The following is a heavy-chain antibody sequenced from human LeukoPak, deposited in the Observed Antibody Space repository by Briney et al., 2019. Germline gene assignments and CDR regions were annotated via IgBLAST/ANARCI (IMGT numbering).Heavy chain of an antibody. V-gene: IGHV4-59*01. CDR2: IYYSGTT. D-gene: IGHD3-22*01. CDR1: GGSISTYY. J-gene: IGHJ6*02. CDR3: ARSYDGRGYFYYGMDV. Sequence: PSETLSLTCTVSGGSISTYYWSWIRQPPGKGLEWIAYIYYSGTTDYNPSLKSRVTITLDTSKNQFSLKLNSVTAADTAVYYCARSYDGRGYFYYGMDVWGQGTTVTVSS.